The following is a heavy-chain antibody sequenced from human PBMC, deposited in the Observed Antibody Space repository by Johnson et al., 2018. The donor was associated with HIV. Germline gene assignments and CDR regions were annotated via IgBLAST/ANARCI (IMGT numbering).Heavy chain of an antibody. D-gene: IGHD2-21*01. CDR3: ASSFRCGGYLWAFDI. V-gene: IGHV3-66*01. CDR2: IYSGGST. CDR1: GFTVSSNE. Sequence: VQLVESRGVLVQPGGSLRLSCAASGFTVSSNEMSWVRQAPVKGLEWVSIIYSGGSTYYADSVKGRFTISRDNSKNTLYLQMNSLRAEDTAVYYCASSFRCGGYLWAFDIWGQGTMVTVSS. J-gene: IGHJ3*02.